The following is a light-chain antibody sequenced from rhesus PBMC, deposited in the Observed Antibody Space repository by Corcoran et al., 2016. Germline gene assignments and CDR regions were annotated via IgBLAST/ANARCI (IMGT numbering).Light chain of an antibody. CDR1: QGISNW. CDR2: RAS. J-gene: IGKJ2*01. Sequence: DIQMTQSPSSLSASVGDRVTITCRASQGISNWLAWYQQKPGKAPKLLIYRASNLETGVPSRFSGSGSGTDVTLTIISLQPEDIATYYCQQHDNSPHSFGQGTKVEIK. V-gene: IGKV1-69*01. CDR3: QQHDNSPHS.